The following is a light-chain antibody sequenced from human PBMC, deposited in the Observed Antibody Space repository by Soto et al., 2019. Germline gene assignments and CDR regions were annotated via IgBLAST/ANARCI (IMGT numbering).Light chain of an antibody. CDR3: QQYIGYWT. Sequence: DIQMTQSPSTLSAPVGDRVTITCRASQSISDSLAWYQQKPGKAPKLLIYEASSLKSGAPSRFSGSRSGTEYNLTISSLQPDDFASYHCQQYIGYWTFAQGTNVEIK. CDR2: EAS. J-gene: IGKJ1*01. CDR1: QSISDS. V-gene: IGKV1-5*03.